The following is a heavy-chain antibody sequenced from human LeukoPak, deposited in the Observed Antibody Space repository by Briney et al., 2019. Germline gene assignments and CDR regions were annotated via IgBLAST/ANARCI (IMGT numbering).Heavy chain of an antibody. Sequence: PGGSLRLSCAASGFTFTSAWMSWVRQAPGMGLEWVGRIKSKTDGGTTDYAAPVKGRSTISRDDSENTLYLQMNSLKTEDTALYYCATVRGTYYGAYFDYWGQGALVTVSS. CDR1: GFTFTSAW. J-gene: IGHJ4*02. CDR2: IKSKTDGGTT. D-gene: IGHD4/OR15-4a*01. V-gene: IGHV3-15*01. CDR3: ATVRGTYYGAYFDY.